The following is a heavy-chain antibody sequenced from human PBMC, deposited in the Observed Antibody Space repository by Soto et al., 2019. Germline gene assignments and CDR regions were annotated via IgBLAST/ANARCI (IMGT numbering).Heavy chain of an antibody. CDR1: GFTFSDFW. CDR2: ISGSGGRT. V-gene: IGHV3-23*01. CDR3: AKDPGTALWYYYMDV. J-gene: IGHJ6*03. D-gene: IGHD1-1*01. Sequence: GGSLRLSCAASGFTFSDFWMTWVRQAPGKGLEWVSAISGSGGRTYYADSVKGRFTISRDNSKNTLYLQMNSLRAEDTAVYYCAKDPGTALWYYYMDVWGKGTTVTVSS.